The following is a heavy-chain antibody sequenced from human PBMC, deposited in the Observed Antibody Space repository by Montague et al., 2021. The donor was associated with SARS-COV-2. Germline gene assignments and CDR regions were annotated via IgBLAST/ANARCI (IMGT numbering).Heavy chain of an antibody. CDR2: FYYSGST. V-gene: IGHV4-39*01. J-gene: IGHJ3*02. Sequence: SETLSLTCTVSGGSISCSSHYWGWIRPPPGKGLDWIGSFYYSGSTYYKPSLKSRVTIYVDTSKNQFSLTLSSVTAADTAVYYCARHSGRDTIFGVIPIPDAFDIWGQGTTVTVSS. CDR1: GGSISCSSHY. D-gene: IGHD3-3*01. CDR3: ARHSGRDTIFGVIPIPDAFDI.